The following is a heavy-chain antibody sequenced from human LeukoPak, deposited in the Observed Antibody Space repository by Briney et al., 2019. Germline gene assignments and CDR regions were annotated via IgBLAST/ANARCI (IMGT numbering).Heavy chain of an antibody. CDR1: GGSISSYY. V-gene: IGHV4-59*01. Sequence: ASETLSLTCTVSGGSISSYYWSWIRQPPGKGLEWIGFIYYSGSTNYKPSLKSRVTISVDTSKNQFSLKLSSVTAADTAVYYCARGDILTGYDVDYWGQGTLVTVSS. D-gene: IGHD3-9*01. CDR2: IYYSGST. J-gene: IGHJ4*02. CDR3: ARGDILTGYDVDY.